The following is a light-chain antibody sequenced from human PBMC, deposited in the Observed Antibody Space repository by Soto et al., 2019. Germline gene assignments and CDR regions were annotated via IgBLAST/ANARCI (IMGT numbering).Light chain of an antibody. CDR1: QSVSRN. CDR2: GAS. Sequence: EIVMTQSPATLSVSPGERATLSCRASQSVSRNLAWYQQKPGQAPRLLIYGASARATGIPARFSGSGSGTEFTLTIDSLQSEDSAVYYCQQYNNRPPGTFGPGTKVDIK. CDR3: QQYNNRPPGT. V-gene: IGKV3-15*01. J-gene: IGKJ3*01.